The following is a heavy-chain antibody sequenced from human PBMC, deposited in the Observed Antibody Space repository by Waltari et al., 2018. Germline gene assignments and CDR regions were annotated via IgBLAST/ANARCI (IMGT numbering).Heavy chain of an antibody. J-gene: IGHJ4*02. CDR1: GYTFNAYA. CDR2: ISAYNGDT. CDR3: AREYNYFDF. Sequence: QVQLVQSGAEVKQPGASVKVSCTASGYTFNAYALSWGRQAPGQGLEWMGWISAYNGDTNYAQKFQGRVTMTTDTSTNTAYMELKNLRSDDTAVYYCAREYNYFDFWGQGSLVTVSS. D-gene: IGHD1-20*01. V-gene: IGHV1-18*01.